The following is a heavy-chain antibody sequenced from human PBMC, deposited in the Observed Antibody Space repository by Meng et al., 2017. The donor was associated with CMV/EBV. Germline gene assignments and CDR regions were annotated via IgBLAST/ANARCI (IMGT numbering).Heavy chain of an antibody. CDR1: GGSISSSSYY. CDR3: ARESSGYNDY. V-gene: IGHV4-39*07. CDR2: IYYSGST. Sequence: TCTVSGGSISSSSYYWGWIRQPPGKGLEWIGSIYYSGSTYYNPSLKSRVTISVDTSKNQFSLKLSSVTAADTAVYYCARESSGYNDYWGQGTLVTVSS. D-gene: IGHD3-3*01. J-gene: IGHJ4*02.